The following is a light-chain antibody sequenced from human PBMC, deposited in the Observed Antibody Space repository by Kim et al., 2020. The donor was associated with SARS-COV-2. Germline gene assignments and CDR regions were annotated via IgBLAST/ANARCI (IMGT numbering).Light chain of an antibody. J-gene: IGLJ3*02. V-gene: IGLV10-54*01. CDR1: TTNIGNQG. CDR3: SAWDSSLSAWV. Sequence: QYPPLTCTGNTTNIGNQGAAWLQQHQGHPPKLLSYRNNNRPSGISERLSASRSGNTASLTITGLQPEDEADYYCSAWDSSLSAWVFGGGTQLTVL. CDR2: RNN.